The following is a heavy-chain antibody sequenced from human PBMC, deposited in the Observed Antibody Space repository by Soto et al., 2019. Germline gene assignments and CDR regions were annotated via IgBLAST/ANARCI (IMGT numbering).Heavy chain of an antibody. J-gene: IGHJ4*02. Sequence: PSETLSLTCTVSGGSISSYYWSWIRQPPGKELEWIGYIYYSGSTNYNPSLKSRVTISVDTSKNQFSLKLSSVTAADTAAYYCARDQDYYGSGSYFYWGQGTLVTVSS. CDR3: ARDQDYYGSGSYFY. CDR1: GGSISSYY. CDR2: IYYSGST. V-gene: IGHV4-59*01. D-gene: IGHD3-10*01.